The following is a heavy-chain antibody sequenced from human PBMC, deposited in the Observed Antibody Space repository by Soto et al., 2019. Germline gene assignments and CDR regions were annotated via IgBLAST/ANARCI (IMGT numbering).Heavy chain of an antibody. J-gene: IGHJ6*02. CDR2: INPSGGST. CDR3: ARVLNHWNDYYYYGMDV. CDR1: GYTFTSYY. Sequence: ASVKVSCKASGYTFTSYYMHLVRQAPGQGLEWMGIINPSGGSTSYAQKFQGRVTMTRDTSTSTVYMELSSLRSEDTAVYYCARVLNHWNDYYYYGMDVWGQGTTVTVSS. V-gene: IGHV1-46*01. D-gene: IGHD1-1*01.